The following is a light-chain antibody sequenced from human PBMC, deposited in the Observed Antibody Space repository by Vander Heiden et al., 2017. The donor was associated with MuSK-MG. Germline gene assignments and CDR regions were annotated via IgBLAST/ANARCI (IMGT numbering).Light chain of an antibody. CDR1: RGIRSW. CDR3: QQSNCFPLFT. J-gene: IGKJ3*01. CDR2: AAS. V-gene: IGKV1-12*01. Sequence: DIQMTQSPSSLDASVGERVTISFRERRGIRSWLAWYKQKPRKAPKLLIYAASSWQRGVPSSFSGSGYGKDFTLTSSSRQPEEFAAYYCQQSNCFPLFTFGHGTKVDIK.